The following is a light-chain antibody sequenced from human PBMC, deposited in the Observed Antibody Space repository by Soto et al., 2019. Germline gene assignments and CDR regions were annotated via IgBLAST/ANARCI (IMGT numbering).Light chain of an antibody. Sequence: EIVLTQSPGTLSLSPGERATLSCRASQKVSSSYLAWYQQKPGQAPRLLIYGASSRATGIPDRFSGSGSGTDFTLTISRLEPEDFAVYFCQRYGNSPPFTVGQGTKVDIK. V-gene: IGKV3-20*01. CDR3: QRYGNSPPFT. CDR2: GAS. CDR1: QKVSSSY. J-gene: IGKJ2*01.